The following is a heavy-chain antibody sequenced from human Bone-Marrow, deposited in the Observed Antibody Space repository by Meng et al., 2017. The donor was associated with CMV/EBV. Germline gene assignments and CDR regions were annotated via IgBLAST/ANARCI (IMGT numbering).Heavy chain of an antibody. Sequence: GESLKISCAASGFTFSSYAMHWVRQAPGKGLEWVAVISYDGSNKYYADSVKGRFTISRDNSKNTLYLQMNSLRAEDTAVYYCARSPSIDCGGDCYSEYWGQGPLVTVYS. J-gene: IGHJ4*02. V-gene: IGHV3-30-3*01. CDR3: ARSPSIDCGGDCYSEY. CDR1: GFTFSSYA. CDR2: ISYDGSNK. D-gene: IGHD2-21*01.